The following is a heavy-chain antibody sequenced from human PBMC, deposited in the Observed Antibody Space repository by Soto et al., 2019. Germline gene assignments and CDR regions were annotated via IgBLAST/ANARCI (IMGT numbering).Heavy chain of an antibody. CDR3: VRTPKYCSSASCYVTAFDY. CDR2: ISINGSST. V-gene: IGHV3-74*01. D-gene: IGHD2-2*01. Sequence: EVQLVESGGGLVQPGGSLRLSCAASGFTFSNYWMHWVRQAPGKGLVWVSRISINGSSTGYADSVKGRFTISRDNAKNTLYLQMNILRAEDTALYYCVRTPKYCSSASCYVTAFDYWGQGTLVTVSS. J-gene: IGHJ4*02. CDR1: GFTFSNYW.